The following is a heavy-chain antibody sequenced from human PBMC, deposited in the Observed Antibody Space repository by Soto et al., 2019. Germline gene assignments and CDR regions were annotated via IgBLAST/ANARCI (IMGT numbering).Heavy chain of an antibody. CDR3: ARTPDY. Sequence: PSGSLSLTCTVSGGSNSRGGYYWSMNRPHPGKGLEWIGYIYYSGSTYYNPSLKSRVTISVDTSKNQFSLKLSSVTAADTAVYYCARTPDYWGQGTLVTVSS. V-gene: IGHV4-31*03. CDR2: IYYSGST. J-gene: IGHJ4*02. CDR1: GGSNSRGGYY.